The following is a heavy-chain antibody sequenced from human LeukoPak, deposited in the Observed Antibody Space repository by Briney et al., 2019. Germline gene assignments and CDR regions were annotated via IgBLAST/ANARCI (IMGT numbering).Heavy chain of an antibody. V-gene: IGHV3-30*18. CDR3: AKDLGDYGSNSDLNY. CDR1: GFTFSSYG. D-gene: IGHD4-23*01. CDR2: ISYDGSNK. Sequence: GGSLRLSCAASGFTFSSYGMHWVRQAPGKGLEWVAVISYDGSNKYYADSVKGRFTISRDNSKNTLYLQMNSLRVEDTAVYYCAKDLGDYGSNSDLNYWGQGTLVTVSS. J-gene: IGHJ4*02.